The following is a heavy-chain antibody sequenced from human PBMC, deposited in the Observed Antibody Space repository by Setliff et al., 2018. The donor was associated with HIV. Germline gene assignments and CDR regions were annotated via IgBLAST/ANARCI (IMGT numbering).Heavy chain of an antibody. D-gene: IGHD1-26*01. CDR3: ARRSIVGSTRGYYYYALDV. V-gene: IGHV4-4*09. J-gene: IGHJ6*02. Sequence: PSETLSLTCTVSGDSINKYYWSWIRQPPGKGLECIGFIYISGSTMYNPSLKIRVTMSLDTSKNQVSLNLTSVTAADTAVYYCARRSIVGSTRGYYYYALDVWGQGTTVTVSS. CDR2: IYISGST. CDR1: GDSINKYY.